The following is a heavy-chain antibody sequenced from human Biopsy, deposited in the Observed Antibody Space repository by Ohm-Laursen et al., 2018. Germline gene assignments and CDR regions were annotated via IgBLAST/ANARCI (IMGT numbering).Heavy chain of an antibody. D-gene: IGHD1-26*01. V-gene: IGHV4-59*01. CDR2: IYYSGGT. CDR3: ARVEAGTYDALDI. J-gene: IGHJ3*02. CDR1: GGSMTGYE. Sequence: SETLSLTCSVSGGSMTGYEWGWIRLAPGKGLEWIGYIYYSGGTKYNPSLASRVTFSVDMSKSQFPLKLYSVTAADTAVYYCARVEAGTYDALDIWGQGTLVAASA.